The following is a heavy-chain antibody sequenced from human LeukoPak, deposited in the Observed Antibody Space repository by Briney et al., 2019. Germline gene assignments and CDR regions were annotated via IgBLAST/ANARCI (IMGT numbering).Heavy chain of an antibody. CDR1: GYTFTSYD. J-gene: IGHJ5*02. Sequence: ASVKVSCKASGYTFTSYDINWVRHATGQGLEWMGWMNPNSVNTGYAQKFPGRVTMTRNTSISTAYMELSSLRSEDTAVYYCARAVYYYDSSGYYSNTFDPWGQGTLVTVSS. CDR2: MNPNSVNT. CDR3: ARAVYYYDSSGYYSNTFDP. V-gene: IGHV1-8*01. D-gene: IGHD3-22*01.